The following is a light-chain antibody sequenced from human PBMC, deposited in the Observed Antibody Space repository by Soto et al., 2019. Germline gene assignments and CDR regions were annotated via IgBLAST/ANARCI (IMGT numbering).Light chain of an antibody. CDR3: ISLTGASTI. CDR2: EVT. V-gene: IGLV2-8*01. CDR1: SSDVGGYNY. Sequence: QSALAQTPSASGSTGQSVTISCTGTSSDVGGYNYVSWYQQHPGKAPKLVIYEVTKRPSGVPDRFSGSKSGNTASLTVSGLQADYEADYFCISLTGASTIFGTGTKVTV. J-gene: IGLJ1*01.